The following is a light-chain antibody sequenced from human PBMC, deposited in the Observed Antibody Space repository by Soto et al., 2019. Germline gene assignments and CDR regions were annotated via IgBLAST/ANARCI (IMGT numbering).Light chain of an antibody. CDR2: DDR. CDR1: NIETKI. CDR3: QVWDRSRDHLV. Sequence: SYELTQPPSVSVAPGQTAWITCGGNNIETKIVHWFQQKPGQAPVLVISDDRDRPSGIPERFSGSNSGNTATLTISRVEAGDEADYYCQVWDRSRDHLVFGGGTQLTVL. J-gene: IGLJ2*01. V-gene: IGLV3-21*02.